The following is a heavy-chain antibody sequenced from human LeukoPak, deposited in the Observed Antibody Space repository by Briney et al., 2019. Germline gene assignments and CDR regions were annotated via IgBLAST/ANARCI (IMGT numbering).Heavy chain of an antibody. CDR1: GGSISRGGYS. V-gene: IGHV4-30-2*01. Sequence: SETLSLTCAVSGGSISRGGYSWSWIRQPPGKGLEWIGYIYHSGSTYYNPSLKSRVTISVDRSKNQFSLKLSSVTAADTAVYYCARGTYWRFDYWGQGTLVTVSS. D-gene: IGHD1-1*01. CDR2: IYHSGST. CDR3: ARGTYWRFDY. J-gene: IGHJ4*02.